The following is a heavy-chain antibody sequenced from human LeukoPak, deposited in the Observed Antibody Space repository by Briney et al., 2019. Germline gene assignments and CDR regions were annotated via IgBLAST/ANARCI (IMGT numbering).Heavy chain of an antibody. D-gene: IGHD6-13*01. Sequence: KTSETLSLACTVSGYSISRGYYWGWIRQPPGKGLEWIGSIFHTGSTYHNPSLKSRVTISVDTSKNPFSLKLNSVTAADTAVYYCARDILATSIAAPYYWGQGTLVTVSS. CDR3: ARDILATSIAAPYY. CDR1: GYSISRGYY. CDR2: IFHTGST. V-gene: IGHV4-38-2*02. J-gene: IGHJ4*02.